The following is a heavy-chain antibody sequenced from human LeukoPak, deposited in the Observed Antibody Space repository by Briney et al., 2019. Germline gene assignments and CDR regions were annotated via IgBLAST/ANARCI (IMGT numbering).Heavy chain of an antibody. D-gene: IGHD6-19*01. CDR3: AKTSGWPYYFDY. J-gene: IGHJ4*02. CDR1: GFTFSTYA. CDR2: ITGSGGNT. Sequence: GGSLRLSCAAPGFTFSTYAMSWVRQPPGKGLKWFSAITGSGGNTYYADSVKGRFTISRDNSKNTVYLQVNSLRAEDTAVYYCAKTSGWPYYFDYWGQGTLVTVSS. V-gene: IGHV3-23*01.